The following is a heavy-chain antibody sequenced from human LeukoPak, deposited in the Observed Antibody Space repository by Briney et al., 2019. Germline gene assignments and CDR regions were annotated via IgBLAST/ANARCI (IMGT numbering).Heavy chain of an antibody. CDR2: INHSGST. Sequence: SETLSLTCAVYGGSFSGYYWSWIRQPPGKGLEWIGEINHSGSTNYNPSLKSRVTISVDTSKNQFSLKLSSVTAADTAVYYCARNVGYCCSTSCPSSWGQGTLVTVSS. V-gene: IGHV4-34*01. D-gene: IGHD2-2*01. J-gene: IGHJ5*02. CDR3: ARNVGYCCSTSCPSS. CDR1: GGSFSGYY.